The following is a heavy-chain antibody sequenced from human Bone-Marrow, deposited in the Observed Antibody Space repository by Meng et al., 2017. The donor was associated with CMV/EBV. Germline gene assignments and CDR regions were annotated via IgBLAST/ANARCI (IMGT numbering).Heavy chain of an antibody. J-gene: IGHJ6*02. CDR3: ARDLGAAAGSYYYYGMDV. D-gene: IGHD6-13*01. CDR2: INPNSGGT. CDR1: GYTFTGYY. Sequence: ASVKVSYKASGYTFTGYYMHWVRQAPGQGLEWMGWINPNSGGTNYAQKFQGRVTMTRDTSISTAYMELSRLRSDDTAVYYCARDLGAAAGSYYYYGMDVWGQGTTVTVSS. V-gene: IGHV1-2*02.